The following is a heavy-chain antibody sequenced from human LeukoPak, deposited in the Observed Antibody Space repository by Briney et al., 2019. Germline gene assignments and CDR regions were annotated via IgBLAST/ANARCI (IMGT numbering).Heavy chain of an antibody. J-gene: IGHJ4*02. V-gene: IGHV3-23*01. CDR3: AKGGGEDFDY. D-gene: IGHD3-16*01. Sequence: GGSLRLSCAASGFTFSSYAMSWVRQAPGKGLEWVPSISTTGVNTYFADSVKGRFTISRDNSKNTLYLQMNSLRAEDTAVYYCAKGGGEDFDYWGQGTLVTVSS. CDR2: ISTTGVNT. CDR1: GFTFSSYA.